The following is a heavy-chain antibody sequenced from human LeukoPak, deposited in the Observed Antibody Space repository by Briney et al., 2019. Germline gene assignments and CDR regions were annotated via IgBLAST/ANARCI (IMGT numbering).Heavy chain of an antibody. CDR2: IYYSGST. CDR1: GGSISSYY. CDR3: ARDRVVNGYGMDV. V-gene: IGHV4-59*01. J-gene: IGHJ6*02. D-gene: IGHD3-3*01. Sequence: SETLSLTCTVSGGSISSYYWSWIRQPPGKGLEWIGYIYYSGSTNYNPSLKSRVTISVDTSKNQFSLKLSSVTAADTAVYYCARDRVVNGYGMDVWGQGTTVTVSS.